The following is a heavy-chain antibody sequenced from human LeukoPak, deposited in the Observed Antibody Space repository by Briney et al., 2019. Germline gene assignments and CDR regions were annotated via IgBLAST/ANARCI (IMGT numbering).Heavy chain of an antibody. V-gene: IGHV4-4*02. D-gene: IGHD6-13*01. CDR2: IHHSGST. CDR1: GVSISSSNR. J-gene: IGHJ3*02. Sequence: SETLSLTCDVSGVSISSSNRWSWVRQPPGKGLEWIGEIHHSGSTNYNPSLKSRVTMSIDKSKNQFSLKLSSVTAADTAVYYCARGRELAAAATGAFDIWGQGTMVTVSS. CDR3: ARGRELAAAATGAFDI.